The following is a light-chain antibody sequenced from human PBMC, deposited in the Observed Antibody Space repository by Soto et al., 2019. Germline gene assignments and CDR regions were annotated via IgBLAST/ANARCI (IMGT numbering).Light chain of an antibody. CDR3: CSYAGSSTVI. Sequence: QSALTQPASVSGSPGQSITISCTGTSSDVGGYNLVSWYQQHPGKAPKLMIYEVTKRPSGVSSRFSGSKSGNTASLTISGLQAEDEADYYCCSYAGSSTVIFGGGTQLTVL. CDR2: EVT. V-gene: IGLV2-23*02. J-gene: IGLJ2*01. CDR1: SSDVGGYNL.